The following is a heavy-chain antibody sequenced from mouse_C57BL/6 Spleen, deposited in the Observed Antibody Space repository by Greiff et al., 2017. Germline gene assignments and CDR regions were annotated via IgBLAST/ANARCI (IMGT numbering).Heavy chain of an antibody. V-gene: IGHV5-12*01. CDR2: ISNGGGST. Sequence: DVMLVESGGGLVQPGGSLKLSCAASGFTFSDYYMYWVRQTPEKRLEWVAYISNGGGSTYYPDTVKGRFTISRDNAKNTLYLQMSRLKSEDTAMYYCARGRGYDDYDGAYWGQGTLVTVSA. CDR1: GFTFSDYY. CDR3: ARGRGYDDYDGAY. D-gene: IGHD2-4*01. J-gene: IGHJ3*01.